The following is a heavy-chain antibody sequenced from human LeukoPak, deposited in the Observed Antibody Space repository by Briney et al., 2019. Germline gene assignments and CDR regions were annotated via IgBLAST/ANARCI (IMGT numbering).Heavy chain of an antibody. CDR1: GFTFDDYA. Sequence: GGSLRLSCAASGFTFDDYAMHWVRQALGKGLEWVSVIYSGGSTYYADSVKGRFTISRDNSKNTLYLQMNSLRAEDTAVYYCARADSSGWSYYFDYWGQGTLVTVSS. CDR2: IYSGGST. V-gene: IGHV3-66*01. J-gene: IGHJ4*02. CDR3: ARADSSGWSYYFDY. D-gene: IGHD6-19*01.